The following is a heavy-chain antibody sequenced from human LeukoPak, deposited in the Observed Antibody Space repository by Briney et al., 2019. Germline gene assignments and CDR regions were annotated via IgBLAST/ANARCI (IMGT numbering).Heavy chain of an antibody. CDR2: ISTSGDTI. Sequence: GGSLRLSCAASGFTFSTYSMNWVRQAPGKGLEWVSYISTSGDTIYYADSVKGRFTISRDNAKNSLYLQMNSLRAEDTAVYYCAKDWYNSLNYFDYWGQGSLVTVSS. CDR3: AKDWYNSLNYFDY. CDR1: GFTFSTYS. V-gene: IGHV3-48*04. D-gene: IGHD1-1*01. J-gene: IGHJ4*02.